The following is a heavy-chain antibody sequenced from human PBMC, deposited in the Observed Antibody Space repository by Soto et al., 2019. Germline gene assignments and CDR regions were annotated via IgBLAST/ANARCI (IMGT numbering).Heavy chain of an antibody. CDR1: GFTFSTYA. V-gene: IGHV3-23*01. D-gene: IGHD1-1*01. Sequence: EVQLLESGGGLVQPGGSLRLSCAASGFTFSTYAMNWVRQAQGNGLGWVSAISGSGGSIHYADSVRGRFTISRDNSKNTPYLQMNSLRDEATAVYHCVKGYWKGDVWGQGTTVTVSS. CDR2: ISGSGGSI. J-gene: IGHJ6*02. CDR3: VKGYWKGDV.